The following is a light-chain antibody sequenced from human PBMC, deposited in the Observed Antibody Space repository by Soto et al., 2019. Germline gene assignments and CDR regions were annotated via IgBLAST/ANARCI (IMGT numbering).Light chain of an antibody. V-gene: IGLV1-47*02. J-gene: IGLJ1*01. Sequence: QSVLTQPPSASGTPGQRVTISCSGSDSNIGSNHVYWYQQVPGTDPKFLIDSQDQRPSGVPDRFSGSKSGTSASLAISGLRSEDEADYYCSSYTSSSTSYVFGAGTKLTVL. CDR3: SSYTSSSTSYV. CDR2: SQD. CDR1: DSNIGSNH.